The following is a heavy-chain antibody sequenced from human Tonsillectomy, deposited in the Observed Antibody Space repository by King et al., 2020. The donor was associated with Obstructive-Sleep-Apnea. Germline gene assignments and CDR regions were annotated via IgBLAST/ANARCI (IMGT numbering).Heavy chain of an antibody. D-gene: IGHD3-10*01. CDR3: ARHTYYGSGGNPDF. CDR1: GGSISSYY. V-gene: IGHV4-59*08. CDR2: IYYNGNT. Sequence: QLQLQESGPGLVKPSETQSLTCTVSGGSISSYYWSWIRQPPGKGLEWLGYIYYNGNTYYSPSLKSRVTMSVDTSKKQFSLTLSSVTAADTAVYYCARHTYYGSGGNPDFWGQGTLVTVSS. J-gene: IGHJ4*02.